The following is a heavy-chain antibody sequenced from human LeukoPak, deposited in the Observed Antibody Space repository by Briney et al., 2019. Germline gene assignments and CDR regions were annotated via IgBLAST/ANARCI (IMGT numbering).Heavy chain of an antibody. Sequence: GGSLRLSCAASGFTFSNYAMSWVRQAPAPGKGLEWVSVIGGGNGYTYYADSVKGRFTISRDNSKNTLCLQVNSLRAEDTAVYYCAKSVSGTTPYYFDYWGQGTLVTVSS. CDR2: IGGGNGYT. CDR1: GFTFSNYA. J-gene: IGHJ4*02. CDR3: AKSVSGTTPYYFDY. D-gene: IGHD1-7*01. V-gene: IGHV3-23*01.